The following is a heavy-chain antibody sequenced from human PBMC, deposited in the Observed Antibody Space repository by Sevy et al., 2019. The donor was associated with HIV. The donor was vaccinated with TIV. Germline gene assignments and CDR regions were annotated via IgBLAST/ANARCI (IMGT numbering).Heavy chain of an antibody. V-gene: IGHV3-74*01. CDR2: INNDGTTI. CDR3: ARRTAASSGYYYFDY. Sequence: GGSLRLSCTASGFTLSSYWMHWVRQVPGKGLVWVSRINNDGTTINYADSVKGRFTISRDNAKNTLYLKMNSLGAEDTAVYYCARRTAASSGYYYFDYWGRGILVTVSS. CDR1: GFTLSSYW. J-gene: IGHJ4*02. D-gene: IGHD3-22*01.